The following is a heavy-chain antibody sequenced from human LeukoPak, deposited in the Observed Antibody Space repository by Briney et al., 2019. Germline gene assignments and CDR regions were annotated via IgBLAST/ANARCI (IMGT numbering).Heavy chain of an antibody. V-gene: IGHV4-59*01. Sequence: SETLSLTCTVSGGSISSYYWSWIRQPPGKGLEWIGYIYYSGSTNYNPSLKSRVTISVDTSKNQFSLKLSSVTAADTVVYYCARDFPSHDGEVYFQHWGQGTLVTVSS. CDR2: IYYSGST. J-gene: IGHJ1*01. CDR1: GGSISSYY. CDR3: ARDFPSHDGEVYFQH. D-gene: IGHD4-17*01.